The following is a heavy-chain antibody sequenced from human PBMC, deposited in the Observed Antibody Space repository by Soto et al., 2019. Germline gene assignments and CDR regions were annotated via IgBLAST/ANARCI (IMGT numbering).Heavy chain of an antibody. V-gene: IGHV3-33*01. Sequence: QVQLVESGGGVVQPGRSLRLSCAASGFTFSSYGMHWVRQAPGKGLEWVAVIWYDGSNKYYADSVKGRFTISRDNSKNTLYLQMNSLRAEDTAVYYCARDNGVVAAPYNWFDPWGQGTLVTVSS. D-gene: IGHD2-15*01. J-gene: IGHJ5*02. CDR1: GFTFSSYG. CDR2: IWYDGSNK. CDR3: ARDNGVVAAPYNWFDP.